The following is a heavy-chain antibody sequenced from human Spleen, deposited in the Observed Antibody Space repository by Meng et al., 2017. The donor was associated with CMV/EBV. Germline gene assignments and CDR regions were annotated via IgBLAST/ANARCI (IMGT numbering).Heavy chain of an antibody. CDR2: IYHSGST. CDR1: GYSISGGYY. Sequence: SETLSLTCTVSGYSISGGYYWGWIRQPPGKGLEWIGSIYHSGSTYYNPSLKSRVTISVDTSKNQFSLKLSSVTAADTAVYYCARDHRIFGVGYWFDPWGQGTLVTVSS. J-gene: IGHJ5*02. CDR3: ARDHRIFGVGYWFDP. D-gene: IGHD3-3*01. V-gene: IGHV4-38-2*02.